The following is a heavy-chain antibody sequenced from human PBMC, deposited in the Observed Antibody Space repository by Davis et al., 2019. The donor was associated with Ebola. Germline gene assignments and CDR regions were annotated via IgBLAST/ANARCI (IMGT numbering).Heavy chain of an antibody. V-gene: IGHV3-30-3*01. J-gene: IGHJ6*02. D-gene: IGHD3-9*01. CDR1: GFTFSSYA. CDR3: ARDIPVSYFDWLGHMDV. CDR2: ISYDGSNK. Sequence: GESLKISCAASGFTFSSYAMHWVRQAPGKGLEWVAVISYDGSNKYYADSVKGRFTISRDNSKTTLYMQMNSLRTEDTAVYYCARDIPVSYFDWLGHMDVWGQGTTVTVSS.